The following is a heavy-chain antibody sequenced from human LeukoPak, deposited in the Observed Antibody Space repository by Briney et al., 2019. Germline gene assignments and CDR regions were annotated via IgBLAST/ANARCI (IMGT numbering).Heavy chain of an antibody. CDR3: ARDYSMSRSDY. D-gene: IGHD2-15*01. CDR2: MNPNSGNT. CDR1: GYTFTSYD. V-gene: IGHV1-8*01. Sequence: ASVKVSCKASGYTFTSYDINWVRQATGQGREWMGWMNPNSGNTGYAQKFQPRVTMTRNTSISTAYMELSSLRSEDTAVYYCARDYSMSRSDYWGQGTLVTVSS. J-gene: IGHJ4*02.